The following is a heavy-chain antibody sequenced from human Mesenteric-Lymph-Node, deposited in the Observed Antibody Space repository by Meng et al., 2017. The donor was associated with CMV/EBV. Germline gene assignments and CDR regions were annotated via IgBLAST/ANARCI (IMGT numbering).Heavy chain of an antibody. D-gene: IGHD4-11*01. CDR2: IYGGGIT. J-gene: IGHJ6*02. CDR3: AGETGLPNGMDV. V-gene: IGHV3-53*01. Sequence: GESLKISCAASGFTVSTTYMNWVRQAPGKGLEWVSLIYGGGITYYADSVKGRFTISRDTSKNTLYLQMNSLRAEDTAVYYCAGETGLPNGMDVWGQGTTVTVSS. CDR1: GFTVSTTY.